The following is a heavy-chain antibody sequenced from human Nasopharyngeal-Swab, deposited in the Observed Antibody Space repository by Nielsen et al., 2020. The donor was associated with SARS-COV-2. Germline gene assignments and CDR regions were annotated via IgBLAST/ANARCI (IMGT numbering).Heavy chain of an antibody. V-gene: IGHV1-2*06. CDR1: GYTFTGYY. Sequence: ASVKVSCNASGYTFTGYYMHWVRQAPGQGLEWMGRINPNSGGTNYAQKFQGRVTMTRDTSISTAYMELSRLRSDDTAVYYCARDLGLKAYYYGMDVWGQGTTVTVSS. D-gene: IGHD3/OR15-3a*01. CDR2: INPNSGGT. J-gene: IGHJ6*02. CDR3: ARDLGLKAYYYGMDV.